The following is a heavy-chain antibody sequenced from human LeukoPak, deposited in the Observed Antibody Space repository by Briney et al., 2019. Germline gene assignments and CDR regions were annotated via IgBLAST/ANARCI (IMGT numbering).Heavy chain of an antibody. V-gene: IGHV3-74*01. CDR1: GFTFSTYW. CDR2: INTDGSTT. D-gene: IGHD2-2*01. J-gene: IGHJ4*02. Sequence: GGSLRLSCAASGFTFSTYWIHWVRHAPGKGLVWVSRINTDGSTTSYADSVKGRFTISRDNAKSTLYLQMNSLRADDTAVYYCVRDMHGPHDYWGQGTLVTVSA. CDR3: VRDMHGPHDY.